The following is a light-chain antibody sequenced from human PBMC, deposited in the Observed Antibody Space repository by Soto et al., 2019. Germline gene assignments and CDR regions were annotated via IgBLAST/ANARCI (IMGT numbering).Light chain of an antibody. CDR3: TSYTRTRNLL. V-gene: IGLV2-14*01. Sequence: QSALNQPASVSGSPGQSITISCTGTSSDVGGYNSVSWYQQHPGKAPKLMIYDVSNRPSGVSNRFSGSKSGNTASLTISGLQTEDEADYYCTSYTRTRNLLFGGGTQLTVL. CDR1: SSDVGGYNS. CDR2: DVS. J-gene: IGLJ2*01.